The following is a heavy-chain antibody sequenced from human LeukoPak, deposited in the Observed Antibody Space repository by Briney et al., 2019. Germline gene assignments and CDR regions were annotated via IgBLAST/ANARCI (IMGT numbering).Heavy chain of an antibody. Sequence: PGGSLRLSCAASGFTFSDYYMSWIRQAPGKGLEWVSYISSSSSYTNYADSVKGRFTISRDNAKNSLYLQMNSLRAEDTAVYYCARARRHVAVVAAQPFDPWGQGTLVTVSS. CDR3: ARARRHVAVVAAQPFDP. CDR1: GFTFSDYY. V-gene: IGHV3-11*05. D-gene: IGHD2-15*01. CDR2: ISSSSSYT. J-gene: IGHJ5*02.